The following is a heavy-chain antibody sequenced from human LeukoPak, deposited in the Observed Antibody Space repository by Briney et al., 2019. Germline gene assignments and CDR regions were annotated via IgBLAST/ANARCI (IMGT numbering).Heavy chain of an antibody. D-gene: IGHD2-2*01. V-gene: IGHV4-31*03. Sequence: SETLSLTCTVSGGSISSSSYYWGWIRQPPGKGLEWIGYIYYSGSTYYNPSLKSRVTISVDTSKNQFSLKLSSVTAADTAVYYCARAPRRPKGVPAAQRGAFDYWGQGTLVTVSS. CDR2: IYYSGST. J-gene: IGHJ4*02. CDR1: GGSISSSSYY. CDR3: ARAPRRPKGVPAAQRGAFDY.